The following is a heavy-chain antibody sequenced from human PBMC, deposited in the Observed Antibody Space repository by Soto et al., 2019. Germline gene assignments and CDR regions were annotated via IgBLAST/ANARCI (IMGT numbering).Heavy chain of an antibody. CDR1: GFMFSGYA. D-gene: IGHD2-15*01. J-gene: IGHJ5*02. Sequence: EVQLLESGGGLAQPGESLTLSCAASGFMFSGYAMSWVRQAPGKGLEWVSAVSNSGTSTSYVDSVKGRFTISRDNSKNTLYLQMSSLGAEDTALYYCVKDLAASGWFDPWGQGTLVIVSS. CDR3: VKDLAASGWFDP. V-gene: IGHV3-23*01. CDR2: VSNSGTST.